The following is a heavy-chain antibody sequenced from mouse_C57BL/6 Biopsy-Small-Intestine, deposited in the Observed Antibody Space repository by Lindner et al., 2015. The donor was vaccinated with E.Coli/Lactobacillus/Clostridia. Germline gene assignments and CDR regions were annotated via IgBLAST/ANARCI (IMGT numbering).Heavy chain of an antibody. V-gene: IGHV3-8*01. CDR2: INYSGST. CDR1: GYSITSDY. Sequence: VQLQESGPGLAKPSQTLSLTCSVTGYSITSDYWSWIRKFPGNKLEYMGFINYSGSTYYNPSLKSRISITRDTSKNQYYLQLNSVTSEDTATYYCARGFDYWGRGTTLTVSS. J-gene: IGHJ2*01. CDR3: ARGFDY.